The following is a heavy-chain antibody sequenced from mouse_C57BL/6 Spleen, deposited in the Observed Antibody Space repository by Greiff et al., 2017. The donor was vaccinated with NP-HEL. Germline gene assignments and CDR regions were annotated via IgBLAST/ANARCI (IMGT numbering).Heavy chain of an antibody. CDR3: ARRMFTTPWSFDV. J-gene: IGHJ1*03. D-gene: IGHD2-3*01. Sequence: EVQGVESGGGLVKPGGSLKLSCAASGFTFSDYGMHWVRQAPEKGLEWVAYISSGSSTIYYADTVKGRFTISRDNAKNTLFLQMTSLRSADTAMYYCARRMFTTPWSFDVWGTGTTVTVSS. CDR1: GFTFSDYG. CDR2: ISSGSSTI. V-gene: IGHV5-17*01.